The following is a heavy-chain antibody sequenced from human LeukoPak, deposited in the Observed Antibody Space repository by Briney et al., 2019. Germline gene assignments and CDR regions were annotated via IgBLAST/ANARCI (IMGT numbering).Heavy chain of an antibody. V-gene: IGHV1-69*05. CDR2: IIPIFGSA. CDR3: ARGPRAYYYYYMDV. J-gene: IGHJ6*03. Sequence: SVKVSCKASGDTFINYAISWVRQAPGQGLEWMGGIIPIFGSANYAQKFQGRVTITTDESTSTAYMELSSLRSEDTAVYCCARGPRAYYYYYMDVWGEGTTVTVSS. CDR1: GDTFINYA.